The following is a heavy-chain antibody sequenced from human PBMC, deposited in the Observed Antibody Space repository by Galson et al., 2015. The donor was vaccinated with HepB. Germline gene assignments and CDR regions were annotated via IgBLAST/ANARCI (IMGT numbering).Heavy chain of an antibody. CDR3: TRAGHQLTFSYQQLSDN. D-gene: IGHD2-2*01. V-gene: IGHV1-18*04. CDR1: GYTFTNYG. J-gene: IGHJ4*02. CDR2: ISGYNGDT. Sequence: SVKVSCKASGYTFTNYGISWVRQAPGQGLEWMGWISGYNGDTKYTQSLQGRVTLTTDTSTNTAYMELRSLRSDDTAVYYCTRAGHQLTFSYQQLSDNWGQGTLVTVSS.